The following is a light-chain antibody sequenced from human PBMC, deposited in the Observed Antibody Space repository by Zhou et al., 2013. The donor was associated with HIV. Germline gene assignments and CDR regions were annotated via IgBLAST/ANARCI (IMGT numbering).Light chain of an antibody. CDR1: ESISVW. Sequence: DIQMTQSPSTLSASVGDRVSITCRASESISVWLAWYQQKPGKVPKLLIYRTSTLESGVPSRFSGSGSGTDFTLTITSLQPDDFATYYCQYYNGASSSFGQGTRVEIQ. CDR3: QYYNGASSS. V-gene: IGKV1-5*03. J-gene: IGKJ1*01. CDR2: RTS.